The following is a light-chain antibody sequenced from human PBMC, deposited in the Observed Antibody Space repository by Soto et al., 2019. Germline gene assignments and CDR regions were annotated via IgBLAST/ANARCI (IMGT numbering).Light chain of an antibody. Sequence: DIQMTQAPSSLSVSLGDRVTITCRASQSISSYLNWYQQKPGKAPKLLIYAASSLQSGVPSRFSGSGSGTDFTLTIISLQHEDFATYYCRQSYSTPLTFGGGTKVDI. V-gene: IGKV1-39*01. J-gene: IGKJ4*01. CDR3: RQSYSTPLT. CDR1: QSISSY. CDR2: AAS.